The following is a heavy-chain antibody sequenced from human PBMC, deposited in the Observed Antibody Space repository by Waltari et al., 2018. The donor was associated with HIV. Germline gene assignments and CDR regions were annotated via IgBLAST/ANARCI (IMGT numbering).Heavy chain of an antibody. J-gene: IGHJ5*02. CDR1: GGSISSGSYH. CDR3: ARAYYDFWSGTGSSGNWFDP. Sequence: QVQLQESGPGLVKPSQTLSLTCTVSGGSISSGSYHGSWIRQPAGKGLDLIGRIYTSGSTNYNPSLKSRVTISVDTSKNQFSLKLRSVTAADTAVYYCARAYYDFWSGTGSSGNWFDPWGQGTLVTVSS. D-gene: IGHD3-3*01. CDR2: IYTSGST. V-gene: IGHV4-61*02.